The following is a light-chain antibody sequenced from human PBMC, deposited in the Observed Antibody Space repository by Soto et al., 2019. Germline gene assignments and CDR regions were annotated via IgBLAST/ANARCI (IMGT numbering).Light chain of an antibody. CDR2: EVF. CDR3: QERSNWPPLT. V-gene: IGKV3-11*01. J-gene: IGKJ4*01. Sequence: EIVMTQTPATLSVSPGYGATLSCRASQSVNSHLAWYQQKPGQAPRLLIYEVFTRATGIPARFSGSGSGTDLTLPISSLEPEDFAVYYCQERSNWPPLTFGGGTKVEIK. CDR1: QSVNSH.